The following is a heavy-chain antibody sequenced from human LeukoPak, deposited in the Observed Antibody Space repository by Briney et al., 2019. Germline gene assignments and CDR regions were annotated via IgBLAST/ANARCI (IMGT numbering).Heavy chain of an antibody. CDR1: GFTFSSYA. Sequence: HAGGSLRIYCAASGFTFSSYAMSWLRQAPGKGLEWVSAISGSGASTYYADSVKGRFTISRDNSKNTLYLQMNSLRAEDTAVYYCAKGVRGVRYYFDYWGQGTLVTVSS. J-gene: IGHJ4*02. D-gene: IGHD3-10*01. CDR2: ISGSGAST. CDR3: AKGVRGVRYYFDY. V-gene: IGHV3-23*01.